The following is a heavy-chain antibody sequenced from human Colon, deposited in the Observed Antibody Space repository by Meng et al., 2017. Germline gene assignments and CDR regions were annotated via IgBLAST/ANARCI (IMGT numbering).Heavy chain of an antibody. Sequence: GERGGAGGGLVQPGGSLRLSCAVSGFIFSSYWMYWVRQAPGKGLVWVSRIKSDGSSTTYADSVKGRFTISRDNAKNTLYLQMNSLRAEDTAVYYCAREFGWDGGNWFDPWGQGTLVTVSS. CDR3: AREFGWDGGNWFDP. V-gene: IGHV3-74*01. CDR1: GFIFSSYW. J-gene: IGHJ5*02. CDR2: IKSDGSST. D-gene: IGHD6-19*01.